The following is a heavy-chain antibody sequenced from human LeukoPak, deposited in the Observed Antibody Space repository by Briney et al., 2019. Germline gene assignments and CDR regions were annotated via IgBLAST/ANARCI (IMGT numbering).Heavy chain of an antibody. Sequence: GGSLRLSCAASGFPFSSYSMNLVRPAPGEGPEWVSFISSSSSDICHSDSAKGRCTISRDNAKNSLYLQMTSLRAEDTAVYYYARDKECGGLYLDFWGQGTLVTVSS. CDR2: ISSSSSDI. CDR1: GFPFSSYS. V-gene: IGHV3-21*01. J-gene: IGHJ4*02. CDR3: ARDKECGGLYLDF. D-gene: IGHD3-3*01.